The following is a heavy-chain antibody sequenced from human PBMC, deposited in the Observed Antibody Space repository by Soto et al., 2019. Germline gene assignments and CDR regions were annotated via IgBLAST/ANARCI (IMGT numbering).Heavy chain of an antibody. D-gene: IGHD3-3*01. Sequence: QVQLVESGGGVVQPGRSLRLSCAASGFTFSSYAMHWVRQAPGKGLEWVAVISYDGSNKYYADSVKGRFTISRDNSKNTLYLQMNSLRAEDTAVYYCARARGIFGVVIIPWFDPWGQGTLVTVSS. V-gene: IGHV3-30-3*01. CDR2: ISYDGSNK. CDR1: GFTFSSYA. J-gene: IGHJ5*02. CDR3: ARARGIFGVVIIPWFDP.